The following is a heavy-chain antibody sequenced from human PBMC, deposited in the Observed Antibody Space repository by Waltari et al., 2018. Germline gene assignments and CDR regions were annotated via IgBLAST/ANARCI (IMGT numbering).Heavy chain of an antibody. CDR1: GASASNVY. Sequence: QVQLQESGPGLVKPSETLSLTCIVSGASASNVYWSWIRQPAGKGLEWIGRLYRSGTTNYSPALRSRVTLSLDTSKNRFSLNLTSVIAADTAGYYCARESRAARIDSWGQGILVTVAS. V-gene: IGHV4-4*07. CDR3: ARESRAARIDS. D-gene: IGHD6-13*01. CDR2: LYRSGTT. J-gene: IGHJ4*02.